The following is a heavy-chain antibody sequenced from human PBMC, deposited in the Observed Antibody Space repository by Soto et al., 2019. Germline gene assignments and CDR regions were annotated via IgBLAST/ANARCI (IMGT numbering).Heavy chain of an antibody. J-gene: IGHJ4*02. D-gene: IGHD3-22*01. CDR3: AKEALEFDSSAYDS. Sequence: GGSLRLSCAASGLTFSSYAMSWVRQAPGKGLEWVSSFYGSGGSTYYADSVKGRFTISRDNSKNTLYLQMNSLRVEDTAIYYCAKEALEFDSSAYDSWGQGTPVTVSS. CDR1: GLTFSSYA. CDR2: FYGSGGST. V-gene: IGHV3-23*01.